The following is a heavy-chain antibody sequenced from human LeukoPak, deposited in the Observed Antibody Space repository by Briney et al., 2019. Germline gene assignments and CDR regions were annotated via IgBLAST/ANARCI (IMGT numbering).Heavy chain of an antibody. Sequence: ASVKVSCKASGFIFTGYYMHWVRQAPGQGLEWMGCINANSGGTNYAQKFQGRVTMTRDTSISTAYMDLSRLRSDDTAVYYCARDHPYSSGWYGRVEALDLWGQGTTVTVSS. CDR1: GFIFTGYY. CDR3: ARDHPYSSGWYGRVEALDL. V-gene: IGHV1-2*02. CDR2: INANSGGT. D-gene: IGHD6-19*01. J-gene: IGHJ3*01.